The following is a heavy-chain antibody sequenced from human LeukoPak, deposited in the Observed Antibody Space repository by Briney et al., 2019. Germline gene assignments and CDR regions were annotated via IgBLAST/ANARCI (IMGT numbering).Heavy chain of an antibody. CDR1: GGSISNYY. CDR2: INTSGST. CDR3: ARSRGTTLVTRFDY. J-gene: IGHJ4*02. Sequence: SETLSLTCTVSGGSISNYYWSWIRQPAGKGLEWIGRINTSGSTDYNSSLKSRVTMSVDTAKNQFSLDLSSLTAADTAVYYCARSRGTTLVTRFDYWGQGTLVTVSS. V-gene: IGHV4-4*07. D-gene: IGHD5-18*01.